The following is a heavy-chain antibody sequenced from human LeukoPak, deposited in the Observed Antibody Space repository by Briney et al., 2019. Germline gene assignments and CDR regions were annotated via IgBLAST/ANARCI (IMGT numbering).Heavy chain of an antibody. D-gene: IGHD3-22*01. Sequence: PGGSLRLSCAASGFTFSSYWIHWVRQAPGKGLVWVSRINSDGSSTSYADSVKGRFTISRDNAKNTLYLQMNSLRAEDTAVYYCARGPHYYDKSVAFDIWGQGTMVTVS. CDR3: ARGPHYYDKSVAFDI. CDR1: GFTFSSYW. J-gene: IGHJ3*02. V-gene: IGHV3-74*01. CDR2: INSDGSST.